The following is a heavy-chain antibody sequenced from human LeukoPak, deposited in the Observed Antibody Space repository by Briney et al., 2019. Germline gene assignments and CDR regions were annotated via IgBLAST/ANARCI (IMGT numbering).Heavy chain of an antibody. D-gene: IGHD2-2*01. Sequence: GGSLKLSCAASGFTFSAHYMSWIRQAPGKGLEWVSYISSSGTTIYYADSVKGRFTISRDNAKNSLYLQMNSLRTEDTAVYYCARGDCSSTSCYYFDYWGQGTLVTVSS. CDR1: GFTFSAHY. CDR2: ISSSGTTI. J-gene: IGHJ4*02. CDR3: ARGDCSSTSCYYFDY. V-gene: IGHV3-11*04.